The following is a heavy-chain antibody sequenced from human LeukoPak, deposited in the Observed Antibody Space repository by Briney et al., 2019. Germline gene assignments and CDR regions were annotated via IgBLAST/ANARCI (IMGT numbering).Heavy chain of an antibody. D-gene: IGHD2-15*01. Sequence: RGASVKVSCKASGYTFTSYGISWVRQAPGQGLEWMGWISAYNGNTNYAQKLQGRVTMTTDTSTSTAYMELRSLRSDDTAVYYCVRSGYCYGGTCHSGAFDIWGQGTVVTVSS. CDR1: GYTFTSYG. CDR3: VRSGYCYGGTCHSGAFDI. CDR2: ISAYNGNT. J-gene: IGHJ3*02. V-gene: IGHV1-18*01.